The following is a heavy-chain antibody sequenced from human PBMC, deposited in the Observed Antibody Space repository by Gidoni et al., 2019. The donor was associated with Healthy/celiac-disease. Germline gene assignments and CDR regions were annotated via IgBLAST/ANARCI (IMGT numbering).Heavy chain of an antibody. CDR1: GFPFSTYA. CDR2: ISGSGGRT. Sequence: EVQLLASGCGLVQPGGSLRLSSAASGFPFSTYAMSWVRQAPGKGLEWVSAISGSGGRTYYADSVKGRFTISRDNSKNTLYLQMNSLRAEDTAVYYCAKVRNPSSGWYEHYWGQGTRVTVSS. CDR3: AKVRNPSSGWYEHY. V-gene: IGHV3-23*01. J-gene: IGHJ4*02. D-gene: IGHD6-19*01.